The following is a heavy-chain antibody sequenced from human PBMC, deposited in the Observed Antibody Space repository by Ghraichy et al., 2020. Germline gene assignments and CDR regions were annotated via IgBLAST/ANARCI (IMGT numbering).Heavy chain of an antibody. Sequence: LSLTCAASGFTVSSNYMSWVRQAPGKGLEWVSVIYSGGSTYYADSVKGRFTISRDNSKNTLYLQMNSLRAEDTAVYYCARVLYKYNFDYWGQGTLVTVSS. D-gene: IGHD5-24*01. CDR3: ARVLYKYNFDY. J-gene: IGHJ4*02. CDR1: GFTVSSNY. V-gene: IGHV3-53*01. CDR2: IYSGGST.